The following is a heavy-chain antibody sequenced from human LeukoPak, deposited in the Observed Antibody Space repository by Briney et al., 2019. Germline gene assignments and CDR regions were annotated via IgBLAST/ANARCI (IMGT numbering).Heavy chain of an antibody. D-gene: IGHD6-19*01. CDR2: ISGSGGST. CDR1: GFTFSSYA. CDR3: ATRKATRRNSGWSPFDY. V-gene: IGHV3-23*01. J-gene: IGHJ4*02. Sequence: GGSLRLSCAASGFTFSSYAMSWVRQAPGKGLEWVSAISGSGGSTYYADSVKGRFTISRDNSKNTLYLQMNSLRAEDTAVYYCATRKATRRNSGWSPFDYWGQGTLVTVSS.